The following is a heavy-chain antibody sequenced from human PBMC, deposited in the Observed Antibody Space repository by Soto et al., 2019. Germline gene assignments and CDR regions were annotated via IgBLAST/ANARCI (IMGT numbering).Heavy chain of an antibody. CDR2: FIPLFSST. D-gene: IGHD4-17*01. CDR3: ARKGDYNFDYYSGMDV. V-gene: IGHV1-69*01. J-gene: IGHJ6*02. CDR1: GGTFGTSA. Sequence: QVQLVQSGAEVKKPGSSVNVSCKASGGTFGTSAINWVRQAPGQGLEWMGAFIPLFSSTNYAQKFQARVTITVDESTATAYMELSSLTSEDTAVYYCARKGDYNFDYYSGMDVWGQGTTVIVSS.